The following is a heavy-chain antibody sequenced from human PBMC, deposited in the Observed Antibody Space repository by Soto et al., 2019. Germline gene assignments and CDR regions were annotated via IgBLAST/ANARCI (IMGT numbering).Heavy chain of an antibody. D-gene: IGHD6-6*01. CDR1: GFTFSTYE. CDR2: IRGPGSPI. V-gene: IGHV3-48*03. Sequence: GDLRLSCVPSGFTFSTYELNWVRQAPGKGLEWVSYIRGPGSPIQYADSVKGRFTISRDNAKNSLYLQMNSLRAEDTALYYCAKDMYITSTAGGMDVWGQGTTVTVSS. CDR3: AKDMYITSTAGGMDV. J-gene: IGHJ6*02.